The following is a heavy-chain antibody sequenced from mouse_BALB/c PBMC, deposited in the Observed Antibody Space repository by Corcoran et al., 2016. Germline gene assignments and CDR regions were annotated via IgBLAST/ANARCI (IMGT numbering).Heavy chain of an antibody. CDR1: GFNIKDTY. CDR2: IDPANGNT. CDR3: ARCDWDFDV. V-gene: IGHV14-3*02. Sequence: EVQLQQSGAEFVKPGASVKLSCTASGFNIKDTYMHWVKQRPEQGLEWIGRIDPANGNTKYDPKFQGKATITADTSSNTAYLQLSSRTSDDTAVYYCARCDWDFDVWGAGSTVTVSS. J-gene: IGHJ1*01.